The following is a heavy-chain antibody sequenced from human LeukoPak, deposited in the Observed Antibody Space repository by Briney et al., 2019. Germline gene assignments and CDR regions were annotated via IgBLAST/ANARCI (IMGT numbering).Heavy chain of an antibody. CDR2: ISSSSSYI. CDR1: GFTFSSYS. J-gene: IGHJ4*02. D-gene: IGHD3-3*01. V-gene: IGHV3-21*01. CDR3: ARDEKTQPTYYDFWSGYYLIGRSYFDY. Sequence: GGSLRLSCAASGFTFSSYSMNWVRQAPGKGLEWVSSISSSSSYIYYADSVKGRFTISRDNAKNSLYLQMNSLRAEDTAVYYCARDEKTQPTYYDFWSGYYLIGRSYFDYWGQGTLVTVSS.